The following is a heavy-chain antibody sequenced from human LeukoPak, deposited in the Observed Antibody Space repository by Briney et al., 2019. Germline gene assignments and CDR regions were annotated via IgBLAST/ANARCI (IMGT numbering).Heavy chain of an antibody. J-gene: IGHJ6*03. CDR2: IFPSGGEI. CDR1: GFTFSTFA. CDR3: ARDITMVRGVTRYYYFYYMDV. D-gene: IGHD3-10*01. V-gene: IGHV3-23*01. Sequence: GGSLRLSCAASGFTFSTFAMIWVRQPPGKGLEWVSSIFPSGGEIHYADSVRGRSTISRDNSKNTLYLQMNSLRAEDTAVYYCARDITMVRGVTRYYYFYYMDVWGKGTTVTISS.